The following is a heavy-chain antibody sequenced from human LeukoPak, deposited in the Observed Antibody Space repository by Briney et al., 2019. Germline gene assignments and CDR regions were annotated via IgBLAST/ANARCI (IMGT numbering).Heavy chain of an antibody. CDR3: ARDSLGYCSSTSCYQGAYYYYGMDV. D-gene: IGHD2-2*01. CDR1: GYTFTGYG. V-gene: IGHV1-18*04. J-gene: IGHJ6*04. CDR2: ISAYNGNT. Sequence: ASVKASSKASGYTFTGYGISWVRQAPGQGLKWMGWISAYNGNTNSAQKLQGRVTMTTDTSRSTAYMELRSLRSDDTAVYYCARDSLGYCSSTSCYQGAYYYYGMDVWGKGTTVTVSS.